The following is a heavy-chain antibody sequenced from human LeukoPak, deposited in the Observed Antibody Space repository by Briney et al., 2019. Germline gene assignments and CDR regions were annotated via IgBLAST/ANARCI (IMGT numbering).Heavy chain of an antibody. J-gene: IGHJ4*02. CDR1: GFTFSSYA. Sequence: GGSLRLSCAASGFTFSSYAMSWVRQAPGKGLEWVSAISGSGGRTYYADSVKGRFTISRDNSKNTLYLQMNSLRAEDTAVYYCAKDTGELLYYFDYWGQGTLVTVSS. V-gene: IGHV3-23*01. CDR3: AKDTGELLYYFDY. CDR2: ISGSGGRT. D-gene: IGHD7-27*01.